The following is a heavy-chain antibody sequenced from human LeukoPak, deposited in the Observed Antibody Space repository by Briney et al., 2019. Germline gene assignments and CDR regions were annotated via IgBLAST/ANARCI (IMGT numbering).Heavy chain of an antibody. Sequence: GASVKVSCKASGYTFTSYAMHWVRQAPGQRLEWMGWINAGNGNTKYSQKFQGGVTITRDTSASTAYMELSSLRSEDTAVYYCARSLRFLEWLPTRYWGQGTLVTVSS. D-gene: IGHD3-3*01. CDR1: GYTFTSYA. CDR2: INAGNGNT. V-gene: IGHV1-3*01. J-gene: IGHJ4*02. CDR3: ARSLRFLEWLPTRY.